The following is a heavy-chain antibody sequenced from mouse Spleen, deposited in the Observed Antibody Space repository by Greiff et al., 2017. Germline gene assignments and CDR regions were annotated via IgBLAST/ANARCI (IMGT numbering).Heavy chain of an antibody. CDR1: GFTFSSYA. D-gene: IGHD2-4*01. V-gene: IGHV5-9-3*01. J-gene: IGHJ3*01. Sequence: EVQLVESGGGLVKPGGSLKLSCAASGFTFSSYAMSWVRQTPEKRLEWVATISSGGSYTYYPDSVKGRFTISRDNAKNTLYLQMSSLRSEDTAMYYCARQGDYDSFAYCGQGTLVTVSA. CDR3: ARQGDYDSFAY. CDR2: ISSGGSYT.